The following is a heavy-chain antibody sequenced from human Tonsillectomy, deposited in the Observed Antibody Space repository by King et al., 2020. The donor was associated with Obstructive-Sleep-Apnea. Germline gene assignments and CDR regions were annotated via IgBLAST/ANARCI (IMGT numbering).Heavy chain of an antibody. V-gene: IGHV1-24*01. CDR2: FDPDDGGT. D-gene: IGHD2-2*01. J-gene: IGHJ4*02. CDR3: ATAVEYATSGGFDY. Sequence: QLVQSGAEVKKPGASVKVSCKVSGYTLTELSMHWVRQAPGKGLEWMGGFDPDDGGTIYAQKVKGRVTMTEDTSTDTAYMELSSLRAEDTAVYYCATAVEYATSGGFDYWGQGTLVTVSS. CDR1: GYTLTELS.